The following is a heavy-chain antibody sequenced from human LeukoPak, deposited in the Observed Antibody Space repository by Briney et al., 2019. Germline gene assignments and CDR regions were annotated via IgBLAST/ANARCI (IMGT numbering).Heavy chain of an antibody. CDR2: IYYSGST. Sequence: SETLSLTCTVSGGSISSYYWSWIRQPPGKGLEWIGYIYYSGSTNYNPPLKSRVTISVDTSKNQFSLKLSSVTAADTAVYYCARGIVATNDWGQGTLVTVSS. V-gene: IGHV4-59*01. CDR3: ARGIVATND. D-gene: IGHD5-12*01. CDR1: GGSISSYY. J-gene: IGHJ4*02.